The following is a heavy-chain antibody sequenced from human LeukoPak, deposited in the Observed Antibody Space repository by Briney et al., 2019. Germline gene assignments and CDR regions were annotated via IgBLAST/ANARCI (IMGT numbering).Heavy chain of an antibody. CDR1: GFTFTNYD. Sequence: GGSLRLSCAASGFTFTNYDMHWVRQVTGKGLEWVSAIGIAGDTYYPGSVRGRFTISRENAKNSLYLQMNSLRDGDTAVYYCVRGGSGWYYLDYWGQGTLVTVSS. CDR3: VRGGSGWYYLDY. CDR2: IGIAGDT. D-gene: IGHD6-19*01. V-gene: IGHV3-13*04. J-gene: IGHJ4*02.